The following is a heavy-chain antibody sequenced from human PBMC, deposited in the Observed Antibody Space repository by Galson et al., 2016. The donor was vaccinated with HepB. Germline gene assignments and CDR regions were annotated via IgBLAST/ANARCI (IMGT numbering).Heavy chain of an antibody. CDR2: ISWNSGRV. CDR1: GFTFDDYA. Sequence: SLRLSCAASGFTFDDYAMHWVRQSPGKGLEWVSGISWNSGRVDYADSVKGRFTISRDNAKNSLFLQMNSLRPEDTAFYYCAKDGGGRSGGWGFVYDYGMDVWGKGTTVTVSS. V-gene: IGHV3-9*01. D-gene: IGHD7-27*01. CDR3: AKDGGGRSGGWGFVYDYGMDV. J-gene: IGHJ6*04.